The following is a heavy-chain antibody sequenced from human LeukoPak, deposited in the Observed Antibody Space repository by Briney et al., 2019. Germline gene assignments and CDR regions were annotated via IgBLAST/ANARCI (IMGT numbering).Heavy chain of an antibody. CDR3: ARRNYDFWSGYYSDEYYFDY. CDR2: IHYSGST. Sequence: SETLSLTCAVSGGSINSYYWSWMRQPPGKGLEWIGYIHYSGSTNYNPSLRTRVTISVDPSKNRFSLKLSSVTAADTAVYYCARRNYDFWSGYYSDEYYFDYWGQGTLVTVSS. V-gene: IGHV4-59*08. J-gene: IGHJ4*02. D-gene: IGHD3-3*01. CDR1: GGSINSYY.